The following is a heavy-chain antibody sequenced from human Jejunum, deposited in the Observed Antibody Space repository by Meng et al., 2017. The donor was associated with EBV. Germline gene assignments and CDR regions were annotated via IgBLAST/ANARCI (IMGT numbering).Heavy chain of an antibody. Sequence: VRHKRWGAGLLKPSEPVPRTCCVYRGTLSGSYWSGTRQDPGKGGECMGKINHGGSTNYTPSLRGEVPISVEPSKNHFSLRLNSVTAADTAVYYCARVAFSYPTRSLDSWGQGTLVTVSS. V-gene: IGHV4-34*02. CDR3: ARVAFSYPTRSLDS. D-gene: IGHD3-16*02. CDR2: INHGGST. J-gene: IGHJ4*02. CDR1: RGTLSGSY.